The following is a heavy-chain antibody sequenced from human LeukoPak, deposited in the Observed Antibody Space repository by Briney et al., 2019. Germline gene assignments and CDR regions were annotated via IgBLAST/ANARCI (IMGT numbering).Heavy chain of an antibody. D-gene: IGHD5-24*01. Sequence: GESLKISCEGSGYRFTSLWIAWVRQRPGKGLEWMGIIYPGDSDTRYSPSFEGQVTISADKSINTAYLQWSSLQASDTAMYYCARPTNYNNFDYWGQGTLVTVSA. J-gene: IGHJ4*02. CDR3: ARPTNYNNFDY. V-gene: IGHV5-51*01. CDR2: IYPGDSDT. CDR1: GYRFTSLW.